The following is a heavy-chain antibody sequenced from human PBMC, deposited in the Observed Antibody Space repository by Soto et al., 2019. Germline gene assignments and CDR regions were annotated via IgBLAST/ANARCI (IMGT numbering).Heavy chain of an antibody. Sequence: SGGSLRLSCAASGFTFSSYAMHWVRQAPGKGLEWVAVISYDGSNKYYADSVKGRFTISRDNSKNTLYLQMNSLRAEDTAVYYCARGRAGYCSSTSCYTSWYFDLWGRGTLVTVSS. D-gene: IGHD2-2*02. CDR2: ISYDGSNK. CDR1: GFTFSSYA. CDR3: ARGRAGYCSSTSCYTSWYFDL. V-gene: IGHV3-30-3*01. J-gene: IGHJ2*01.